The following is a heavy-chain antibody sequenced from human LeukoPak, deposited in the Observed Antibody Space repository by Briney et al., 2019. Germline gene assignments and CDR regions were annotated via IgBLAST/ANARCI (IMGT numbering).Heavy chain of an antibody. CDR3: AKVVYGSGRYAYWYFDL. D-gene: IGHD3-10*01. Sequence: GGSLRLSCAASGFTFSSYAMSWVRQAPGKGLEWVSAISGSGGSTYYADSVKSRFTISRDNSKNTLYLQMNSLRAEDTAVYYCAKVVYGSGRYAYWYFDLWGRGTLVTVSS. CDR2: ISGSGGST. CDR1: GFTFSSYA. V-gene: IGHV3-23*01. J-gene: IGHJ2*01.